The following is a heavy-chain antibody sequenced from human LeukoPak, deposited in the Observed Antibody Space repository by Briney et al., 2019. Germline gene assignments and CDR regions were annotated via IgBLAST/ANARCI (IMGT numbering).Heavy chain of an antibody. J-gene: IGHJ4*02. D-gene: IGHD6-25*01. Sequence: SETLSLTCTVSGGSISSYYWSWIRQPPGRGLEWIGYIYYSGSTNYNPSLKSRVTISVDTSKNQFSLKLSSVTAADTAVYYCARVGGRDDYWGQGTLVTVSS. CDR2: IYYSGST. CDR1: GGSISSYY. V-gene: IGHV4-59*01. CDR3: ARVGGRDDY.